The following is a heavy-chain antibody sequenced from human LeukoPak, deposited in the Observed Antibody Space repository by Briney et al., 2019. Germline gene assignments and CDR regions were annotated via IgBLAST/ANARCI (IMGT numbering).Heavy chain of an antibody. J-gene: IGHJ4*02. V-gene: IGHV3-23*01. D-gene: IGHD5-18*01. CDR3: AKDPRGYSYGIGIDY. CDR1: GFTFSSYA. CDR2: ISGSGGST. Sequence: PGGSLRLSCAASGFTFSSYAMSWVHQAPGKGLEWVSAISGSGGSTYYADSVKGRFTISRDNSKNTLYLQMSSLRVEDAAGYYCAKDPRGYSYGIGIDYWGQGTLVTVSS.